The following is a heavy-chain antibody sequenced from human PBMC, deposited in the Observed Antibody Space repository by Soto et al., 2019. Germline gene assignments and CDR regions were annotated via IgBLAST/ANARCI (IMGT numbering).Heavy chain of an antibody. J-gene: IGHJ5*02. CDR2: IYDRGST. CDR1: GGSIGSSSYY. D-gene: IGHD3-10*01. V-gene: IGHV4-39*01. Sequence: PSETLSLTCTVSGGSIGSSSYYWGWIRQPPGKGLEWIGSIYDRGSTYSNPSLKSRLTTSLDTSKNQFSLKLTSVTAADTAVYYCARVWFGESSWFDPWGQGTLVTVSS. CDR3: ARVWFGESSWFDP.